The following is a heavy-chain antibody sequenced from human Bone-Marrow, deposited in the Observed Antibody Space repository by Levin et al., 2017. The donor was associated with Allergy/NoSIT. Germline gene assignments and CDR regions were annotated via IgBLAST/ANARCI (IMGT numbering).Heavy chain of an antibody. CDR3: TRDIGGKGAY. V-gene: IGHV3-74*01. Sequence: SCAASGFTFGTYWMHWVRQVPGKGLVWVARLNEDGSITNHADSVKGRFSIYRDNAKNTLYLQMNSLRVEDTAVYFCTRDIGGKGAYWGQGTLVTVSS. CDR1: GFTFGTYW. CDR2: LNEDGSIT. J-gene: IGHJ4*02. D-gene: IGHD4-23*01.